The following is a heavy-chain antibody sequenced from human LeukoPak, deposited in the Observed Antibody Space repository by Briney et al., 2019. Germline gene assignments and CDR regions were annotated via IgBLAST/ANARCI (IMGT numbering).Heavy chain of an antibody. J-gene: IGHJ5*02. CDR1: GGSISSSSYY. CDR3: ARDSSSSTGFDP. D-gene: IGHD6-6*01. CDR2: INHSGST. Sequence: SETLSLTCTVSGGSISSSSYYWGWIRQPPGKGLEWIGEINHSGSTNYNPSLKSRVTISVDTSKNQFSLKLSSVTAADTAVYYCARDSSSSTGFDPWGQGTLVTVSS. V-gene: IGHV4-39*07.